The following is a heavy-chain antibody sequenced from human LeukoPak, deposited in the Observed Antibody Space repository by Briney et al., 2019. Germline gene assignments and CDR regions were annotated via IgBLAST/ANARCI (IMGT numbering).Heavy chain of an antibody. J-gene: IGHJ4*02. V-gene: IGHV4-34*01. CDR2: INHSGST. Sequence: SETLSLTCAVYGGSFSGYYWSWIRQPPGKGPEWIGEINHSGSTNYNPSLKSRVTISVDTSKNQFSLKLSSVTAADTAVYYCASPSGSYYEHSPLDYWGQGTLVTVSS. CDR1: GGSFSGYY. CDR3: ASPSGSYYEHSPLDY. D-gene: IGHD1-26*01.